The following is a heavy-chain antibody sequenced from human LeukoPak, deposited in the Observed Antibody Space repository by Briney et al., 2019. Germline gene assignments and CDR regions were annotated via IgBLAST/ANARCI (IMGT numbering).Heavy chain of an antibody. D-gene: IGHD7-27*01. Sequence: PSQTLSLTCAVSGGSISSGGYSWSWIRQPPGKGLEWIGYIYHSGSTYYNPSLKSRVTISVDRSKNQFSLKLSSVTAADTAVYYCARDVTGDSRIDYWGQGTLVTVSS. CDR3: ARDVTGDSRIDY. V-gene: IGHV4-30-2*01. CDR1: GGSISSGGYS. CDR2: IYHSGST. J-gene: IGHJ4*02.